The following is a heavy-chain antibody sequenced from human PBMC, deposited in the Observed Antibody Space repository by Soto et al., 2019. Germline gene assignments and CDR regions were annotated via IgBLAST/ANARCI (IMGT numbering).Heavy chain of an antibody. J-gene: IGHJ5*02. V-gene: IGHV3-74*03. D-gene: IGHD3-3*01. CDR2: INTDGSNT. CDR3: ARDFWSGTSWFHP. Sequence: EVQLVESGGGLVQPGGSLRLSCAASGFTFSSYWMHWVRQAPGKGLLWVARINTDGSNTKYADSVKGRFTISRDSAKNTLYLQMNNLTAEDTAVYYCARDFWSGTSWFHPWGQGTLVTVSS. CDR1: GFTFSSYW.